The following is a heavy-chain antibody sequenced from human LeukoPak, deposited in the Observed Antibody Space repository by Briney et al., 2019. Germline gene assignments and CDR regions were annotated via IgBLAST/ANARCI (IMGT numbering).Heavy chain of an antibody. V-gene: IGHV3-21*01. J-gene: IGHJ3*02. CDR3: ARGHGAYRDVFDI. D-gene: IGHD4-17*01. CDR1: GFMFNSYT. CDR2: IRSDSTYI. Sequence: GGSLRLSCAASGFMFNSYTMHWVRQAPGKGLEWVSFIRSDSTYISYADSLRGRFTISRDNVQKSLYLQMTNLRAEDTAVYYCARGHGAYRDVFDIWGQGTLVTVSS.